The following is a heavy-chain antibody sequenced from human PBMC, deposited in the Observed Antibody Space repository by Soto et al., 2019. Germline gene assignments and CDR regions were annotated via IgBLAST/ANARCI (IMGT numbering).Heavy chain of an antibody. CDR1: GGTFNRYA. D-gene: IGHD2-8*01. CDR2: VIPVFRRP. V-gene: IGHV1-69*13. Sequence: GASVKVSCKASGGTFNRYAISWVRQAPGQGLEWMGGVIPVFRRPDYAQKFQGRLTISADQSTGTVYMELSRLRSEDTAVYYCARVPPGTGMVDNYYYYGMDVWGQGTTVTVSS. CDR3: ARVPPGTGMVDNYYYYGMDV. J-gene: IGHJ6*02.